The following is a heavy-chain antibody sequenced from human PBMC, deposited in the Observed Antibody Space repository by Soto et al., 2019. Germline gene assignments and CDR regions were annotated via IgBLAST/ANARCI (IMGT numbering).Heavy chain of an antibody. V-gene: IGHV3-72*01. CDR1: GFTFSDHY. J-gene: IGHJ4*02. D-gene: IGHD5-18*01. CDR3: VAYSYGRVDY. Sequence: EVQLVESGGGLVQPGGSLRLSCAASGFTFSDHYMDWVRQAPGKGLEWVGRIRNKANSYTTDHAASVKGRFTISREDSRNSVYLQMNTLKTEDTAVCYCVAYSYGRVDYWGQGTLVTVSS. CDR2: IRNKANSYTT.